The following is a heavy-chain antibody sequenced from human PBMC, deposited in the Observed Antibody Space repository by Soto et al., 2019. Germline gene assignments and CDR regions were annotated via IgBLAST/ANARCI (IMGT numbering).Heavy chain of an antibody. CDR2: INAGNGNT. V-gene: IGHV1-3*01. Sequence: QVQLVQSGAEVKKPGASVKVSCKASGYSFTSYAMHWVRQAPGQRLEWMGWINAGNGNTKYSQKFQGRVTITRDTSASTSYMELSSLRSEDTAVYYCARDPGYSYGYNWGQGTLVTVS. J-gene: IGHJ4*02. CDR3: ARDPGYSYGYN. D-gene: IGHD5-18*01. CDR1: GYSFTSYA.